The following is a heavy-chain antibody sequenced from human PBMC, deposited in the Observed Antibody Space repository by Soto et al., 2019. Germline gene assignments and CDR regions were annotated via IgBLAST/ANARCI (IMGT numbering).Heavy chain of an antibody. CDR2: IYYSGST. V-gene: IGHV4-31*03. Sequence: PSEALSVTCTVSGGSISIGGYYWSWIRQHPGKGLEWIGYIYYSGSTYFNPSLKSRLTISVDTSKNQFSLQLSSVTAAETAVYYCARPGHSSSSAGANWFDPWGQGTLVTVSS. CDR1: GGSISIGGYY. J-gene: IGHJ5*02. D-gene: IGHD6-6*01. CDR3: ARPGHSSSSAGANWFDP.